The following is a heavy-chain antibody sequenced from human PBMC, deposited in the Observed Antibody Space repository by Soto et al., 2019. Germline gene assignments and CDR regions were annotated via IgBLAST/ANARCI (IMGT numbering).Heavy chain of an antibody. Sequence: HPGGSLRLSCAASGFTFDDYAMRWVRQAPGKGLEWVSGISWSSGSIGYADSVKGRFTISRDNAKNSLYLQMNSLRAEDTALYYCAKGPLSIAVAGTRYFQHWGQGTLVTVSS. V-gene: IGHV3-9*01. CDR1: GFTFDDYA. CDR2: ISWSSGSI. CDR3: AKGPLSIAVAGTRYFQH. D-gene: IGHD6-19*01. J-gene: IGHJ1*01.